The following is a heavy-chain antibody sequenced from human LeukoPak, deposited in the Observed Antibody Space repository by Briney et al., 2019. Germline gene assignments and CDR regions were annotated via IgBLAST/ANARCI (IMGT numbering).Heavy chain of an antibody. V-gene: IGHV4-30-4*01. Sequence: PSETLSLTCTVSGGSISSGDYYWSWIRQPPGKGLEWIGYIYYSGSTYYNPSLKSRVTISVDTSKNQFSLKLSSVTAADTAVYYCARVRPTSPSYAFDIWGQGTMVTVSS. J-gene: IGHJ3*02. CDR1: GGSISSGDYY. CDR2: IYYSGST. D-gene: IGHD1-26*01. CDR3: ARVRPTSPSYAFDI.